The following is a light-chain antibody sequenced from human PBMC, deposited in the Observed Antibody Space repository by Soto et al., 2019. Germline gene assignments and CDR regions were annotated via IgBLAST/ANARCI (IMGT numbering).Light chain of an antibody. J-gene: IGKJ4*01. Sequence: EIVLTQSPATLSLSPGEGATLSCRASQSVSTYLAWYQQKPGQAPRLLIYDASNRATGIPARFSGSGSGTDFTLTISSLEPEDFAVYYCQRRGNWPPGATFGGGTKVEIK. V-gene: IGKV3-11*01. CDR3: QRRGNWPPGAT. CDR2: DAS. CDR1: QSVSTY.